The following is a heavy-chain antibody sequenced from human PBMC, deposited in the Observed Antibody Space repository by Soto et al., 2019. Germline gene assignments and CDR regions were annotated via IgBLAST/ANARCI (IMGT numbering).Heavy chain of an antibody. V-gene: IGHV4-39*02. J-gene: IGHJ4*02. CDR2: IYYSGST. Sequence: SETLSLTCIVSGDSISGTIYYWGWIRQPPGKGLEWIGSIYYSGSTYYNPSLKSRVTISVDTSKNHFSLKLTSVTAADTAVYYCARPGGSGWFYFDSWGQGSQVTVSS. CDR3: ARPGGSGWFYFDS. D-gene: IGHD6-13*01. CDR1: GDSISGTIYY.